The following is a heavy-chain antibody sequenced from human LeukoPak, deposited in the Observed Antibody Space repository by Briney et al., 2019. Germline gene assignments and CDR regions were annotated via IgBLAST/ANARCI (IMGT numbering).Heavy chain of an antibody. J-gene: IGHJ5*02. D-gene: IGHD3-22*01. CDR3: ARDLGQYYDTSDNWFDP. CDR2: INSDGINT. Sequence: PGGSPRLSCAASGFTFSNYWMHWVRQAPGKGLVWVSRINSDGINTSYADSVKGRFTISRDNAKNTLNLQMNSLRAEDTAVYYCARDLGQYYDTSDNWFDPWGQGTLVTVSS. CDR1: GFTFSNYW. V-gene: IGHV3-74*01.